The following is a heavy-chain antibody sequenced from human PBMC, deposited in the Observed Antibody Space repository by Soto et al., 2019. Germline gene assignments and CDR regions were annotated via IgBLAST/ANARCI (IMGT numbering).Heavy chain of an antibody. CDR1: GFTFSSYS. CDR3: ARDYGDYVPRNDY. CDR2: ISSSDINI. D-gene: IGHD4-17*01. J-gene: IGHJ4*02. V-gene: IGHV3-48*01. Sequence: VQLVESGGGLIQPGGSLRLSCAASGFTFSSYSMNWVRQAPGKGLEWISYISSSDINIYYADSVKGRFTISRDIAKNSLYLQMNSLRAEDTAVYYCARDYGDYVPRNDYWGQGTLVTVSS.